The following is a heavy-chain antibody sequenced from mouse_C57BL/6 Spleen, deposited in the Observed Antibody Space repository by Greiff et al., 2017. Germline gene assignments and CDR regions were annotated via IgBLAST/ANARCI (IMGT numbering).Heavy chain of an antibody. CDR2: IDPEDGDT. CDR1: GFNIKDYY. CDR3: TTSGSSYDCFDY. J-gene: IGHJ2*01. V-gene: IGHV14-1*01. Sequence: VQLQQSGAELVRPVASVKLSCTASGFNIKDYYMHWVKQRPEQGLEWIGRIDPEDGDTEYAPKFQGKATMTADTSSNTAYLQLSSLTSEVTAVYYCTTSGSSYDCFDYWGQGTTLTVSS. D-gene: IGHD1-1*01.